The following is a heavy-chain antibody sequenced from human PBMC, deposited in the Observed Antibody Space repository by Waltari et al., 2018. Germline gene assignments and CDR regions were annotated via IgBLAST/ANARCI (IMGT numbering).Heavy chain of an antibody. CDR1: RFTFSNYG. CDR3: ARTGARWLQFAAFDI. J-gene: IGHJ3*02. CDR2: INQDGSEE. Sequence: EVLLVESGGGLVQTGGSRRLSCAASRFTFSNYGMNWVRQAPGKGLEWVANINQDGSEEYYVDSVKGRFTISRDNAKNSLYLEMKTLRAEDTAIYYCARTGARWLQFAAFDIWGQGTMVTVSS. V-gene: IGHV3-7*01. D-gene: IGHD5-12*01.